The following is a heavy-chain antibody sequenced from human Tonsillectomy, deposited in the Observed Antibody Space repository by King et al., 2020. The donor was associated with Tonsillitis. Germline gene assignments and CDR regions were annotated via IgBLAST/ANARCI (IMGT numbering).Heavy chain of an antibody. CDR1: GFTFRTHW. Sequence: VQLVESGGLLVQPGGSLRLSCAASGFTFRTHWMRWVRQAPGKGPEWVANINENVSERYYLGSVKGRFTISRDNAKNSLYLQMNSMTAEDTAVYYCARELIVGPAEYFQDWGQGTLVTVSS. CDR3: ARELIVGPAEYFQD. J-gene: IGHJ1*01. D-gene: IGHD1-26*01. CDR2: INENVSER. V-gene: IGHV3-7*03.